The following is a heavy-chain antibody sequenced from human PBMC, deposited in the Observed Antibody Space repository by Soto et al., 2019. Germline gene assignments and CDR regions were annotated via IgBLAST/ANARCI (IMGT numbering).Heavy chain of an antibody. CDR1: GFTFSSYR. J-gene: IGHJ6*03. D-gene: IGHD3-10*01. CDR3: ARDFVGMVYYGSGSYSGMDV. Sequence: GGSLRLSCAASGFTFSSYRMSWVRQAPGKGLEWVANIKQDGSEKYYVDSVKGRFTISRDNAKNSLYLQMNSLRAEDTAVYYCARDFVGMVYYGSGSYSGMDVWGKGTTVTVSS. V-gene: IGHV3-7*01. CDR2: IKQDGSEK.